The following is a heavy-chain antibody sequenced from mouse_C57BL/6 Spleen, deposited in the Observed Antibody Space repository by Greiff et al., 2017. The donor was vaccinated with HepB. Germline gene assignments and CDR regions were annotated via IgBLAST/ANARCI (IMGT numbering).Heavy chain of an antibody. J-gene: IGHJ4*01. CDR1: GYTFTDYY. CDR3: ARRGNPSYTMDY. CDR2: INPNNGGT. Sequence: EVQLQQSGPELVKPGASVKISCKASGYTFTDYYMNWVKQSHGKSLEWIGDINPNNGGTSYNQKFKGKATLTVDKSSSTAYMELRSLTSEDSAVYYCARRGNPSYTMDYWGQGTSVTVSS. V-gene: IGHV1-26*01.